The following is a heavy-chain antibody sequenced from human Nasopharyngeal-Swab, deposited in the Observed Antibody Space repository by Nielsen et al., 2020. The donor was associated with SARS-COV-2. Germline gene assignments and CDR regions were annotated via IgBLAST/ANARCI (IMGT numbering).Heavy chain of an antibody. CDR1: GGTFSSYA. CDR2: IIPIFGTA. Sequence: SVKVSCKASGGTFSSYAISWVRQAPGQGLEWMGGIIPIFGTANYAQKFQGRVTITADKSTSTAYMELSSLRSEDTAVYYCARNPVDCDYVWGSYRYRTFDYWGQGTLVTVSS. CDR3: ARNPVDCDYVWGSYRYRTFDY. V-gene: IGHV1-69*06. D-gene: IGHD3-16*02. J-gene: IGHJ4*02.